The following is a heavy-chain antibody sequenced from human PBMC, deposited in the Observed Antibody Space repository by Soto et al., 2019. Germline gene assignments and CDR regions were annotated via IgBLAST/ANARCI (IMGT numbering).Heavy chain of an antibody. CDR1: GFTFSSYW. Sequence: QPGGSLRLSCAASGFTFSSYWMHWVRQAPGKGLVWVSRINSDGSSTSYADSVKGRFTISRDNAKNTLYLQMNSLRAEDTAVYYSAREPPHGSGTRLDVWGQGTTVTVSS. CDR2: INSDGSST. CDR3: AREPPHGSGTRLDV. D-gene: IGHD3-10*01. J-gene: IGHJ6*02. V-gene: IGHV3-74*01.